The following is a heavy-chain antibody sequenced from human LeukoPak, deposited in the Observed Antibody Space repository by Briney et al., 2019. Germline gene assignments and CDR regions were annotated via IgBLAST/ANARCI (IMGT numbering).Heavy chain of an antibody. V-gene: IGHV4-38-2*02. Sequence: SETLSLTCTVSGYSISSGYYWGWIRQPPGKGLEWIGSIYHSGSTNYNPSLKSRVTISVDKSKNQFSLKLSSVTAADTAVYYCASSTYYYDSSGYHHFDYWGQGTLVTVSS. CDR1: GYSISSGYY. CDR2: IYHSGST. J-gene: IGHJ4*02. D-gene: IGHD3-22*01. CDR3: ASSTYYYDSSGYHHFDY.